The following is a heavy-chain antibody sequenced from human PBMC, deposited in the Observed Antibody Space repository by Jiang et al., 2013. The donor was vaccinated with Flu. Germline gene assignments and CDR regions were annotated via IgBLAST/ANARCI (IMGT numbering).Heavy chain of an antibody. CDR3: ASLGSGYDSWGGYNWFDP. V-gene: IGHV1-69*01. J-gene: IGHJ5*02. CDR2: IIPIFGTA. CDR1: GGTFSSYA. Sequence: VQLVESGAEVKKPGSSVKVSCKASGGTFSSYAISWVRQAPGQGLEWMGGIIPIFGTANYAQKFQGRVTITADESTSTAYMELSSLRSEDTAVYYCASLGSGYDSWGGYNWFDPWGQGTLVTVSS. D-gene: IGHD5-12*01.